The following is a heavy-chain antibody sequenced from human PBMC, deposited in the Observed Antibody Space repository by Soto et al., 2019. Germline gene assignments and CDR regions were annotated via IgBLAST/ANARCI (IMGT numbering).Heavy chain of an antibody. CDR3: AKDQTGAYYYYGMDV. Sequence: GGSLRLSCAASGFTFSSYAMSWVRQAPGKGLEWVSAISGSGGSTYYADSVKGRFTISRDNSKNTLYLQMNSLRAEDTAVYYCAKDQTGAYYYYGMDVWGQGXTVTVYS. J-gene: IGHJ6*02. V-gene: IGHV3-23*01. D-gene: IGHD7-27*01. CDR2: ISGSGGST. CDR1: GFTFSSYA.